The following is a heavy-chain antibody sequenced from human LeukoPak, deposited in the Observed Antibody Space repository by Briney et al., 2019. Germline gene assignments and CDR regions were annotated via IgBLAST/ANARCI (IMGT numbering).Heavy chain of an antibody. CDR1: GFTFDDYG. CDR2: INWNGGST. CDR3: ASLVVPAAHDAFDI. J-gene: IGHJ3*02. D-gene: IGHD2-2*01. V-gene: IGHV3-20*04. Sequence: TGGSLRLSWAASGFTFDDYGMTWVRQAPGKGLEWVSGINWNGGSTGYADSVKGRFTISRDNAKNSLYLQMNSLRAEDTALYYCASLVVPAAHDAFDIWGQGTMVTVSS.